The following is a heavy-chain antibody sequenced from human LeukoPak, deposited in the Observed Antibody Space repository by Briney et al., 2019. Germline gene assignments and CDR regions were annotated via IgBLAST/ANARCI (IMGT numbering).Heavy chain of an antibody. CDR2: ISGSGGST. CDR3: AKAHLGRLRGPDY. D-gene: IGHD5-12*01. V-gene: IGHV3-23*01. J-gene: IGHJ4*02. CDR1: GFTFSSYA. Sequence: GGSLRPSCAASGFTFSSYAMSWVRQAPGKGLEWVSAISGSGGSTYYADSVKGRFTISRDNSKNTLYLQMNSLRAEDTAVYYCAKAHLGRLRGPDYWGQGTLVTVSS.